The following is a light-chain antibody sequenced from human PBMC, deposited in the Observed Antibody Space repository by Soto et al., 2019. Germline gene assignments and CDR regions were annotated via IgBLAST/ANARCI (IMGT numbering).Light chain of an antibody. J-gene: IGKJ1*01. CDR2: GAS. CDR1: PSVTNF. V-gene: IGKV3-20*01. Sequence: EIVLTQSPATLSLSPGERATLSCRASPSVTNFLAWYQQKTGQAPRLLIHGASERATGIPDRFSGSGSGTDFTLTISGLEPEDFAVYYCQQYGRSPWTFGQGTKVDI. CDR3: QQYGRSPWT.